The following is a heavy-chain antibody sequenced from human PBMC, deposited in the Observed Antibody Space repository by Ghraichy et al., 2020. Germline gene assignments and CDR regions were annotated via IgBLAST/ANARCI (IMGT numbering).Heavy chain of an antibody. V-gene: IGHV4-34*01. CDR1: GGSFSGYY. D-gene: IGHD1-26*01. CDR3: ARGVEPTTVAPPYFDY. J-gene: IGHJ4*02. CDR2: INHSGST. Sequence: SETLSLTCAVYGGSFSGYYWSWIRQPPGKGLEWIGEINHSGSTNYNPSLKSRVTISVDTSKNQFSLELSSVTAADTAVYYCARGVEPTTVAPPYFDYWGQGTLVTVSS.